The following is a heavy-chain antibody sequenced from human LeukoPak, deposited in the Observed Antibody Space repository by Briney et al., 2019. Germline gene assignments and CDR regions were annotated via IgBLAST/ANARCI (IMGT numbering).Heavy chain of an antibody. CDR3: AKVGSCYDCEDN. CDR2: IKQDGSER. D-gene: IGHD5-12*01. Sequence: GGSLRLSCAASGFTFSRHWMSWVRQAPGKGLEWVANIKQDGSERNYVDSVKGRFTISRDNAKKSLSLQMNNLGAEDTAVYYCAKVGSCYDCEDNWGQGTLVTVSS. V-gene: IGHV3-7*01. CDR1: GFTFSRHW. J-gene: IGHJ4*02.